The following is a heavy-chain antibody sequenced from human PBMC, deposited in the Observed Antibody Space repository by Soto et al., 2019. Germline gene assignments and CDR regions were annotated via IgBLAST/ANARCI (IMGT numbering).Heavy chain of an antibody. J-gene: IGHJ4*02. V-gene: IGHV4-34*01. CDR2: INHSGST. CDR1: GGSFSGYY. D-gene: IGHD4-17*01. CDR3: ATQSTASIDY. Sequence: QVQLQQWGAGLLKPSETLSLTCAVYGGSFSGYYWSWIRQPPGKGLEWIGEINHSGSTNYNPSLKSRVTISVDTSKNQCSLKLSSVTAADTAVYYCATQSTASIDYWGQGTLVTVSS.